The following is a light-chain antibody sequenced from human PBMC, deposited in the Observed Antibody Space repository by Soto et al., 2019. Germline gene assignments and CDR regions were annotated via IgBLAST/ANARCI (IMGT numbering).Light chain of an antibody. J-gene: IGKJ2*01. CDR3: QQYNTYET. V-gene: IGKV1-5*01. CDR1: QSIANW. CDR2: DAS. Sequence: DIQMTQSPSTLSASVGDRITITCRASQSIANWLAWYQQKPGKAPKLLIYDASSLASGVPSRFSGSGSGTEFTLTIISLQSDDFATYYCQQYNTYETFGQGTKLEIK.